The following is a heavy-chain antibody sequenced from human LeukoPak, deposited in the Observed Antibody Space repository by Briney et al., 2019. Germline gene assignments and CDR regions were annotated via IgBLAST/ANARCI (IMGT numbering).Heavy chain of an antibody. CDR2: TSYDGSNK. D-gene: IGHD3-10*01. CDR1: GFTVSSYS. J-gene: IGHJ3*02. Sequence: PGGSLRLSCAASGFTVSSYSMHWVRQAPGKGLEWVAVTSYDGSNKYYADSVKGRFTISRDNSKNTLYLQMNSLRAEDTAVYYCAKEWVRGVIFDAFDIWGQGTMVTVSS. CDR3: AKEWVRGVIFDAFDI. V-gene: IGHV3-30*18.